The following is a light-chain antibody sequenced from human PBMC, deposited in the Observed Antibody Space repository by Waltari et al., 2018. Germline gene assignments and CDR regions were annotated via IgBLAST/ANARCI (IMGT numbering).Light chain of an antibody. CDR3: QQRGDWPIT. CDR2: DAS. V-gene: IGKV3-11*01. CDR1: QSVSSY. Sequence: TQSPSALSASVGDRVTITCRASQSVSSYLVWYQQKADQAPRLLIYDASKRATGIPARFSGSGSGTDFTLTISSLEPEDFAIYYCQQRGDWPITFGQGTRLETK. J-gene: IGKJ5*01.